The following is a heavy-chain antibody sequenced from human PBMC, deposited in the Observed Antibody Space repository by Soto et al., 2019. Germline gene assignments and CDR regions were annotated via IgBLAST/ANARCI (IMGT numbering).Heavy chain of an antibody. D-gene: IGHD3-9*01. CDR3: ASYYDILPNAFDI. J-gene: IGHJ3*02. V-gene: IGHV3-7*01. Sequence: PGGSLRLSCAASGFTFSSYWMSWVRQAPGKGLEWVANIKQDGSEKYYVDSVKGRFTISRDNAKNSLYLQMNSLRAEDTAVYYCASYYDILPNAFDIWGQGTMVTVSS. CDR2: IKQDGSEK. CDR1: GFTFSSYW.